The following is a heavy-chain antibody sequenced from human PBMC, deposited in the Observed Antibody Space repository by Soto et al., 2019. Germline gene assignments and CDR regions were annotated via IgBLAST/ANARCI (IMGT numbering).Heavy chain of an antibody. CDR1: GYSFTSYW. J-gene: IGHJ3*01. CDR3: ARINNVDQAMALDAFDL. CDR2: IYPGDSDT. V-gene: IGHV5-51*01. D-gene: IGHD5-18*01. Sequence: GESLKISCKGSGYSFTSYWIGWVRQMPGKGLEWMGIIYPGDSDTRYSPSFQGQVTISADKSISTAYLQWSSLKASDTAMYYCARINNVDQAMALDAFDLWGQGTMVTVSS.